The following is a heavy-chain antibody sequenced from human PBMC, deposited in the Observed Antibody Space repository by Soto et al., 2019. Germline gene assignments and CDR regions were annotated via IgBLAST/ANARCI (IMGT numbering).Heavy chain of an antibody. CDR3: ARAYCSSTSCYSPGY. CDR2: ISSSSSYI. J-gene: IGHJ4*02. D-gene: IGHD2-2*01. CDR1: GFTFSSYI. V-gene: IGHV3-21*01. Sequence: PGGSLRLSCAASGFTFSSYIMNWGRQAPGKGLEWVSSISSSSSYIYYADSVKGRFTISRDNAKNSLYLQMNSLRAEDTAVYYCARAYCSSTSCYSPGYWGQGTLVTVSS.